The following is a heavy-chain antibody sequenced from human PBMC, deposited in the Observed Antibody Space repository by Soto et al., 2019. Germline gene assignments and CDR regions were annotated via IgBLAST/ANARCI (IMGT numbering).Heavy chain of an antibody. D-gene: IGHD5-18*01. CDR1: GGSISSYF. CDR3: ASGYGYSFDP. J-gene: IGHJ5*02. V-gene: IGHV4-59*08. Sequence: PSETLSLTCTVSGGSISSYFWSWIRQPPGKGLEWIGYIHYSETTNYNPSLESRVTISLDTSKNQLSLKLSSVTAADTAVYYCASGYGYSFDPGGQGTLSTGS. CDR2: IHYSETT.